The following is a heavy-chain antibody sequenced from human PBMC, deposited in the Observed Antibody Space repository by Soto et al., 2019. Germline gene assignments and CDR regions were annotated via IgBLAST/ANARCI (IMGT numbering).Heavy chain of an antibody. CDR2: IYSSGST. V-gene: IGHV4-61*01. Sequence: SETLSLTCTVSGGSVSSDTHYWSWIRQPPGKRLEWIGFIYSSGSTNYNPSLKSRVTMSVDTSKQEFSLKLSSVTAADTALYYCARGGQDFWSGPFDYWGRGALVTVSS. CDR3: ARGGQDFWSGPFDY. CDR1: GGSVSSDTHY. D-gene: IGHD3-3*01. J-gene: IGHJ4*02.